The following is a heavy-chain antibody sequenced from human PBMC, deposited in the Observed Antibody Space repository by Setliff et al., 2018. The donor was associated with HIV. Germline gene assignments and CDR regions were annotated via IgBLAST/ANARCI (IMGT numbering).Heavy chain of an antibody. J-gene: IGHJ4*02. CDR2: IYHSGST. D-gene: IGHD6-6*01. CDR3: ARAGSAAASPLDY. CDR1: GYSISSGYY. Sequence: NPSETLSLTCTVSGYSISSGYYWGWIRQPPGKGLEWIGSIYHSGSTYYNPSLKSRVTISIDTSKNQFSLKLTSVTAADTAVYYCARAGSAAASPLDYWGQGTLVTVSS. V-gene: IGHV4-38-2*02.